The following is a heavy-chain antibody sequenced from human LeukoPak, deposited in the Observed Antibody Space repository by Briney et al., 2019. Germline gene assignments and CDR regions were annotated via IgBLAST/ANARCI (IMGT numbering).Heavy chain of an antibody. D-gene: IGHD6-19*01. J-gene: IGHJ4*02. CDR2: IKQDGSEK. CDR3: ARVVYSSGWSYYFDY. Sequence: GGSLRLSCAASGFTLSDYWMAWVPQAPGKGLEWVANIKQDGSEKYSLHSVKGRFTISRDNARNSLYLQMNSLRAEDTAVYYCARVVYSSGWSYYFDYWGQGILVTVS. CDR1: GFTLSDYW. V-gene: IGHV3-7*04.